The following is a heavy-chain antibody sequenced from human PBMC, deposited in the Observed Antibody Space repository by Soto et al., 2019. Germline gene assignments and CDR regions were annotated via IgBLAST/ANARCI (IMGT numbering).Heavy chain of an antibody. V-gene: IGHV3-11*06. J-gene: IGHJ5*02. Sequence: GGSLRLSCAASGFTFSDYYMSWIRQAPGKGLEWVSYISSSSSYTNYADSVKGRFTISRDNAKNSLYLQMNSLRAEDTAVYYCARGPGILTGYRKDAWFDPWGQGTLVTVSS. CDR3: ARGPGILTGYRKDAWFDP. CDR1: GFTFSDYY. CDR2: ISSSSSYT. D-gene: IGHD3-9*01.